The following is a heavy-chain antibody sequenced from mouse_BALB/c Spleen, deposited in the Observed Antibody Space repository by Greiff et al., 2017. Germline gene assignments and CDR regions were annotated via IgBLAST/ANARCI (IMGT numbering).Heavy chain of an antibody. Sequence: EVKLMESGGGLVQPGGSRKLSCAASGFTFSSFGMHWVRQAPEKGLEWVAYISSGSSTIYYADTVKGRFTISRDNPKNTLFLQMTSLRSEDTAMYYCAREDYGSRTFDYWGQGTTLTVSS. V-gene: IGHV5-17*02. CDR1: GFTFSSFG. CDR3: AREDYGSRTFDY. D-gene: IGHD1-1*01. CDR2: ISSGSSTI. J-gene: IGHJ2*01.